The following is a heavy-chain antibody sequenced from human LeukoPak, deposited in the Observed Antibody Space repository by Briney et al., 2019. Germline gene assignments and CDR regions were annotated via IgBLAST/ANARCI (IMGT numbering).Heavy chain of an antibody. D-gene: IGHD3-10*01. CDR1: GGSISSYY. Sequence: PSETLSLTCTVSGGSISSYYWSWIRQPPAKGLEWIGYIYYSESTNYNPSLKSRVTISVHTSQYRFSLKLSSVTAADRAVYYCARDTPTFHFGELELGAFDIWGQGTMVTVSS. CDR3: ARDTPTFHFGELELGAFDI. J-gene: IGHJ3*02. V-gene: IGHV4-59*01. CDR2: IYYSEST.